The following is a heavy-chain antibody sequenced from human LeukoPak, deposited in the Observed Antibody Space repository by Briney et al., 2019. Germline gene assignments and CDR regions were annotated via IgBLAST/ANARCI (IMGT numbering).Heavy chain of an antibody. CDR2: INSDGSST. D-gene: IGHD7-27*01. V-gene: IGHV3-74*01. CDR3: ARAGDILLVSYFHFYGMDV. CDR1: GFTLSSYW. Sequence: QAGGSLRLSCAASGFTLSSYWMHWVRQAPGKGLVWVSRINSDGSSTSYGDSVKGRFTISRDNAKNSLYLQMNSLRADDTAVYYCARAGDILLVSYFHFYGMDVWGQGTTVIVSS. J-gene: IGHJ6*02.